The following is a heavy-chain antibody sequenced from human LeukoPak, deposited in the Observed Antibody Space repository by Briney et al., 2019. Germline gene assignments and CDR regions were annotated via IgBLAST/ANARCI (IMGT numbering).Heavy chain of an antibody. CDR2: ISSSSSSDT. CDR1: GFTFSDSY. CDR3: ARGSRTIELGDDY. J-gene: IGHJ4*02. D-gene: IGHD5-24*01. V-gene: IGHV3-11*06. Sequence: GGSLRLSCAASGFTFSDSYMSWIRQAPGKGLEWVSYISSSSSSDTNYADSVKGRFTISRDNAKNSLYLQMNSLRAEDTAVYYCARGSRTIELGDDYWGQGTLVTVSS.